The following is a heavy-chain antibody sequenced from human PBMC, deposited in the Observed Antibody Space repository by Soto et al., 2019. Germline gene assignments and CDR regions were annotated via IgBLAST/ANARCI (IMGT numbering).Heavy chain of an antibody. CDR2: IYPGDSET. Sequence: PGESLNISCKGSGYSFTSYRIDWVRQTPGKGLEWMGSIYPGDSETRYSPSSQGQVTISADKSISTAYLQWSSLKASDTAMYYCARRGPDIALVADYYGMGVSDQGTGVTVSS. J-gene: IGHJ6*02. V-gene: IGHV5-51*01. D-gene: IGHD1-26*01. CDR3: ARRGPDIALVADYYGMGV. CDR1: GYSFTSYR.